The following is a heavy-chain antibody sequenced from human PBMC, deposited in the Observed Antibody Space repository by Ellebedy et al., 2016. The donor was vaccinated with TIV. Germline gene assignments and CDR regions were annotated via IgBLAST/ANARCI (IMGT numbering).Heavy chain of an antibody. CDR3: ARQKYYYDSSGYYNDSYCDY. Sequence: AASVKVSCKASGYTFTSYGISWVRQAPGQGLEWMGWISAYNGNTNYAQKLQGRVTMTTDTSTSTAYMELRSLRSDDTDVYYCARQKYYYDSSGYYNDSYCDYWGQGTLVTVSS. CDR2: ISAYNGNT. CDR1: GYTFTSYG. J-gene: IGHJ4*02. D-gene: IGHD3-22*01. V-gene: IGHV1-18*01.